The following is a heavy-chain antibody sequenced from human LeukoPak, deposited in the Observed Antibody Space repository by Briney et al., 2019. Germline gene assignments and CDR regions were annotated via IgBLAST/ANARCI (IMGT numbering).Heavy chain of an antibody. D-gene: IGHD6-13*01. CDR3: ARASSIGYYYYGMDV. CDR2: IYSGGST. CDR1: GFTVSSNY. Sequence: GGSLRLSCAASGFTVSSNYMSWVRQAPGKGLEWVSVIYSGGSTYYADSVKGRFTISRDNSKNTLYLQMNSLRAEDTAVYYCARASSIGYYYYGMDVWGQGTTVTVSS. V-gene: IGHV3-53*01. J-gene: IGHJ6*02.